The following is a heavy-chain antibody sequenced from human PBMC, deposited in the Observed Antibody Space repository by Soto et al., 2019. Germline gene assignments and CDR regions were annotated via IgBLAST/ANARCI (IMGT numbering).Heavy chain of an antibody. CDR1: GGSISSYY. Sequence: QVQLQESGPGLVKPSETLSLTCTVSGGSISSYYWSWIRQPAGKGLEWIGRIYTSGSTNYNPSLKSRVTMSVDPSKTQFSLKLSSVTAADTAVYYCARTNVDTAMVTFDPWGQGTLVTVSS. D-gene: IGHD5-18*01. CDR2: IYTSGST. J-gene: IGHJ5*02. CDR3: ARTNVDTAMVTFDP. V-gene: IGHV4-4*07.